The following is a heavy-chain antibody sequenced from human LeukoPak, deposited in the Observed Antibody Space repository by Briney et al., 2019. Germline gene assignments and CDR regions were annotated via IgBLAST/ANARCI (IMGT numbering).Heavy chain of an antibody. CDR1: GFTLSGYW. CDR2: INTDGRTI. V-gene: IGHV3-74*01. D-gene: IGHD6-13*01. J-gene: IGHJ3*02. Sequence: GGSLRLSCAASGFTLSGYWMHWVRQAPGKGLVWVSRINTDGRTINYADSVEGRFTISRDIAKNTLYLQMNSLRAEDTAVYYCVRVAAGTGSFDIWGQGTMVTVSS. CDR3: VRVAAGTGSFDI.